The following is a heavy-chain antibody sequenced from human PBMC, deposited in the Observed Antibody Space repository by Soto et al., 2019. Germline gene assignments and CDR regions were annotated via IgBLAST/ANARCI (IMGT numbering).Heavy chain of an antibody. CDR1: GYTFTSYA. J-gene: IGHJ5*01. Sequence: QVQLVQSGAEVKKPGASVKVSCKASGYTFTSYAISWVRQAPGQGLEWMGWISAYNGNTNYAQKLQGRVTMTADTPASPASVELRSPRSAAPAAYYCARDLPPNDSWGQGTLVTVSS. V-gene: IGHV1-18*01. CDR3: ARDLPPNDS. CDR2: ISAYNGNT.